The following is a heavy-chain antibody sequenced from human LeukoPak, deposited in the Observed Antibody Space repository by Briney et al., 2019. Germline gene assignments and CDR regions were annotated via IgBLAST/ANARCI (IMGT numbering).Heavy chain of an antibody. J-gene: IGHJ3*02. D-gene: IGHD3-9*01. CDR1: CGSISSSSYY. CDR2: INHSGST. V-gene: IGHV4-39*07. Sequence: SETLSLTCTSCGSISSSSYYWGWIRQPPGKGLEWIGEINHSGSTNYNPSLKSRVTISVDTSKNQFSLKLSSVTAADTAVYYCARGPLRYSTPHAFDIWGQGTMVTVSS. CDR3: ARGPLRYSTPHAFDI.